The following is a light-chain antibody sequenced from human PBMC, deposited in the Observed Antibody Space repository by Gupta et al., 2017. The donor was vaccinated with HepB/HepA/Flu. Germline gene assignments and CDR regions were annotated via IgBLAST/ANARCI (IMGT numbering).Light chain of an antibody. CDR2: GAS. CDR3: QHEGTEHPMYT. V-gene: IGKV3-20*01. CDR1: QSTAF. Sequence: ETVLTQSPGTLSLSPGERATLSCRASQSTAFLAWYQQKPGQAPRLLIYGASSRATGITDRFSGSGDGTDFTLTISRREPEDFAVYYCQHEGTEHPMYTFGQGTRLEIK. J-gene: IGKJ2*01.